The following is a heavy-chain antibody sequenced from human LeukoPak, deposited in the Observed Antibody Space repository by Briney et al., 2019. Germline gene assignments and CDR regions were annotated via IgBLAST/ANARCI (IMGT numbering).Heavy chain of an antibody. CDR3: ASEDRLGSSWYGYFQH. CDR1: GFTFSDYY. Sequence: GGSLRLSCAASGFTFSDYYMTWIRQVPGKGLEWISSISGTTGYTSYADPVQGRFTISRDNANNSLYLQMNSLRAEDTAVYYCASEDRLGSSWYGYFQHWGQGSLVTVSS. D-gene: IGHD6-13*01. V-gene: IGHV3-11*06. CDR2: ISGTTGYT. J-gene: IGHJ1*01.